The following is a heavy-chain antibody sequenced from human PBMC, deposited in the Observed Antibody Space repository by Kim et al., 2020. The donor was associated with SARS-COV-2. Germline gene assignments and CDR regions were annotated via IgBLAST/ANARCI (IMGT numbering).Heavy chain of an antibody. Sequence: GGSLRLSCAASGFTFSDYYVSWIRQAPGKGLEWVSYISMYSTYTNYPDSVKGRFTISRDNAKNSLYLQMNSLRAEDTAVYYCARHKGRCSSTSCYTYHMDVWGQGTTVTVSS. CDR1: GFTFSDYY. V-gene: IGHV3-11*06. J-gene: IGHJ6*02. CDR3: ARHKGRCSSTSCYTYHMDV. D-gene: IGHD2-2*02. CDR2: ISMYSTYT.